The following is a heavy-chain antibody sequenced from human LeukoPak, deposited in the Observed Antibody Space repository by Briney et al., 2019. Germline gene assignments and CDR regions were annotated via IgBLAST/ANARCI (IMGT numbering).Heavy chain of an antibody. CDR1: GGSFSGYY. CDR2: INHSGST. J-gene: IGHJ4*02. V-gene: IGHV4-34*01. CDR3: ARGAKMYYDYVWGSSQPRLDY. Sequence: PSXTLSLTCAVYGGSFSGYYWSWIRQPPGKGLEWIGEINHSGSTNYNPSLKRRGTISVDKSKNKFSLKLSSVTAADTAVYYCARGAKMYYDYVWGSSQPRLDYWGQGTLVTVSS. D-gene: IGHD3-16*01.